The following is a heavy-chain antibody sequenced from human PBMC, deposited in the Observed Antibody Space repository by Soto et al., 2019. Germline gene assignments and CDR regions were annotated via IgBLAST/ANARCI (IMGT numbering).Heavy chain of an antibody. Sequence: SETLSLTCSVSGGSIISYYWSWIRQPAGKGLEWIGRIYSTGSTQYNPSLKSRVTMSVDRSKNQFSLHLTSVTAADTATYFCARDAGDDYGDFEDYWGQGILVTVS. CDR3: ARDAGDDYGDFEDY. J-gene: IGHJ4*02. CDR1: GGSIISYY. V-gene: IGHV4-4*07. D-gene: IGHD4-17*01. CDR2: IYSTGST.